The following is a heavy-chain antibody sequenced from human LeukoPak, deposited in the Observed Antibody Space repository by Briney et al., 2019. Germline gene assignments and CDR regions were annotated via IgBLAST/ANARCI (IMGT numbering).Heavy chain of an antibody. CDR1: GYTFIGYY. V-gene: IGHV1-2*02. J-gene: IGHJ5*02. CDR2: IHPNSGGT. Sequence: ASVKVSCKASGYTFIGYYMHWARQTPGQGLEWMGWIHPNSGGTNYAQKFQGRVTMTRDTSISTAYMELSRLRSDDTAVYYCARDRVTLTTFQYDWFDPWGQGTLVTVSS. CDR3: ARDRVTLTTFQYDWFDP. D-gene: IGHD2-21*02.